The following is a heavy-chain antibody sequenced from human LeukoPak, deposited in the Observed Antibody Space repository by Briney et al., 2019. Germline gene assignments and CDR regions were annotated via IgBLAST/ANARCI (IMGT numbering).Heavy chain of an antibody. D-gene: IGHD3-10*01. V-gene: IGHV1-2*02. Sequence: ASVKVSCKASGYTFTAYYVHWVRQAPGQGLEWMGWINPNSGGTNYAQKFQGRVTMTRDTSSSTAYMELSRLRSDDTAVYYCARDHSYYDSGSYSNVDYWGQGTLVTVSS. CDR2: INPNSGGT. CDR1: GYTFTAYY. CDR3: ARDHSYYDSGSYSNVDY. J-gene: IGHJ4*02.